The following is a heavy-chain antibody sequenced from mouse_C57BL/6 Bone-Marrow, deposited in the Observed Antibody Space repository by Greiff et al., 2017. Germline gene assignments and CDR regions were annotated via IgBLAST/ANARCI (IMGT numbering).Heavy chain of an antibody. Sequence: VQLQQSGPELVKPGASVKISCKASGYAFSSSWMNWVKQRPGTGLEWIGRIYPGDGDTNYNGKFKGKATLTAAKSSSTAYMQLSNLTSEDSAVYFCAREITTVVATNVDYRGQGTTLTVSS. CDR1: GYAFSSSW. J-gene: IGHJ2*01. CDR3: AREITTVVATNVDY. CDR2: IYPGDGDT. D-gene: IGHD1-1*01. V-gene: IGHV1-82*01.